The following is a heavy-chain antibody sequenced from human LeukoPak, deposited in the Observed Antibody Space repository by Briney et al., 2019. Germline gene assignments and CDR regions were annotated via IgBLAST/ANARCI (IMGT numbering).Heavy chain of an antibody. CDR1: GFTFNSYG. CDR3: AKVRGPATNYYYYYMDV. Sequence: GGSLRLSCAASGFTFNSYGMHWVRQAPGKGLEWVAFIRYDGSNKYYEDSVKGRFTISRDNSKNALYLQMNSLRAEDTAVYYCAKVRGPATNYYYYYMDVWGKGTTVTVSS. CDR2: IRYDGSNK. D-gene: IGHD3-10*01. V-gene: IGHV3-30*02. J-gene: IGHJ6*03.